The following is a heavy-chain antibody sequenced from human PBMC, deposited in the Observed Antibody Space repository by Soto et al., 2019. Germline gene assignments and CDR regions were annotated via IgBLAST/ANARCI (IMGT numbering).Heavy chain of an antibody. J-gene: IGHJ6*02. V-gene: IGHV4-4*02. CDR3: ARSPDSSGYYPRRYYYGMDV. CDR1: GGSISSSYW. Sequence: QVQLQESGPGLVKPSGTLSLTCAVSGGSISSSYWWTWVRQPPGKGLEWIGEIYHSGNTNYNPSLKSRVTISVDKSKNQFSLKRTSVTAADTAVYYCARSPDSSGYYPRRYYYGMDVWGQGTTVTVSS. CDR2: IYHSGNT. D-gene: IGHD3-22*01.